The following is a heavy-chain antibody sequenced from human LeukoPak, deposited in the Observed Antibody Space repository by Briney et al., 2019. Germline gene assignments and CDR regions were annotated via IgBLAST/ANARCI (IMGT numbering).Heavy chain of an antibody. CDR3: ASGDYGDLTF. CDR1: GFTFSSYA. Sequence: GGSLRLSCAASGFTFSSYALHWVRQASGKGLEWLAVISYDGRNKYYADCVKGRFTISRDNSKNTLFMQMDSLRAEDTAVYYCASGDYGDLTFWGQGTLVTVSS. CDR2: ISYDGRNK. D-gene: IGHD4/OR15-4a*01. J-gene: IGHJ4*02. V-gene: IGHV3-30*04.